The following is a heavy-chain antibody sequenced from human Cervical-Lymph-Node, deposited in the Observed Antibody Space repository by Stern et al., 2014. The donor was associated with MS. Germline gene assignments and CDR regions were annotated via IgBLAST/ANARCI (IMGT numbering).Heavy chain of an antibody. CDR3: ARRGSSGFSYGFDV. D-gene: IGHD6-6*01. J-gene: IGHJ6*02. CDR1: GYTFTRNY. CDR2: VNPSGGGT. Sequence: QLVQSRAEVKKPGASVKVSCKASGYTFTRNYVHWVRQAPGQGLEWMGTVNPSGGGTSYAQTLQGRVTMTRDTSTNTAYMELSSLRFEDTAVYYCARRGSSGFSYGFDVWGQGTTVTVSS. V-gene: IGHV1-46*04.